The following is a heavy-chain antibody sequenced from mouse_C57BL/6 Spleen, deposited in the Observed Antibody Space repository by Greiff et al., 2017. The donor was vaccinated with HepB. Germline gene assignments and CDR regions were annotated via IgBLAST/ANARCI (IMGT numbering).Heavy chain of an antibody. CDR1: GFTFSNYW. CDR3: TGSHYYYGSSYWYFDV. V-gene: IGHV6-3*01. D-gene: IGHD1-1*01. CDR2: IRLKSDNYAT. J-gene: IGHJ1*03. Sequence: DVKLVESGGGLVQPGGSMKLSCVASGFTFSNYWMNWVRQSPEKGLEWVAQIRLKSDNYATHYAESVKGRFTISRDDSKSSVYLQMNNLRAEDTGIYYCTGSHYYYGSSYWYFDVWGTGTTVTVSS.